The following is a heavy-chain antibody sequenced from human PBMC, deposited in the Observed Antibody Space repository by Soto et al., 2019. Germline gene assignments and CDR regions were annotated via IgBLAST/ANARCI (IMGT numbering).Heavy chain of an antibody. CDR3: ARERGVLLWFGEPWFDP. Sequence: QVQLQQWGAGLLKPSETLSLTCAVYGGSFSGYYWSWIRQPPGKGLEWIGEINHSGSTNYNTSLKSRVTISVATSKNQFSLKLSSVTAADTAVYYCARERGVLLWFGEPWFDPWGQGTLVTVSS. CDR2: INHSGST. D-gene: IGHD3-10*01. J-gene: IGHJ5*02. V-gene: IGHV4-34*01. CDR1: GGSFSGYY.